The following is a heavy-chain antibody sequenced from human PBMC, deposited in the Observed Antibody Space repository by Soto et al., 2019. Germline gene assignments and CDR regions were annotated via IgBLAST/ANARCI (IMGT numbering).Heavy chain of an antibody. V-gene: IGHV2-5*02. CDR2: LYWDDDK. CDR1: GFSLSTSGVG. Sequence: QITLKESGPPLVKPTQTLTLTCTFSGFSLSTSGVGVGWIRQPPGKALEWLALLYWDDDKLYSPSLKSRLIITKDTSKNQVVLTMTNMDPADTATYYSAHVYGGYDDFDYWGQGTLVTVSS. D-gene: IGHD5-12*01. J-gene: IGHJ4*02. CDR3: AHVYGGYDDFDY.